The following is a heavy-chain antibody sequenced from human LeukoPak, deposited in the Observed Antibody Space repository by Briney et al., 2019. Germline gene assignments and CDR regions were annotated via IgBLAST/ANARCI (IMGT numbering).Heavy chain of an antibody. Sequence: PSETLSLTCAVSGGSIRSSSHYWGWIRQPPGKGLEWIGSIYYSGTTYYNPSLKSRVTISVDTSKNQFSLNLNSVTAADTAVYYCATQVGAARTYFVYWGQGTLVTVSS. V-gene: IGHV4-39*01. D-gene: IGHD6-6*01. CDR3: ATQVGAARTYFVY. CDR2: IYYSGTT. CDR1: GGSIRSSSHY. J-gene: IGHJ4*02.